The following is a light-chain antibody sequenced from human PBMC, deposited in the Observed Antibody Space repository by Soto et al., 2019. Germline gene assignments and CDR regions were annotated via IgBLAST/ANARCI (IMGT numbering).Light chain of an antibody. CDR2: DVN. Sequence: QSALTQPRSVSGSPGQSVTISCTGTSGDVGGYNYVSWYQQHPGKAPKLVIYDVNKRPSGVPDRFSGSKSGNTASLTISGLQAEDDADYYCCSHAGTYSLWVFGGGTQLTVL. V-gene: IGLV2-11*01. CDR3: CSHAGTYSLWV. J-gene: IGLJ3*02. CDR1: SGDVGGYNY.